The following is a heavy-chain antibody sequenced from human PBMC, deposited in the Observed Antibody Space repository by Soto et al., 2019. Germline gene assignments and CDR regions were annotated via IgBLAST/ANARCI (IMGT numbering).Heavy chain of an antibody. V-gene: IGHV3-23*01. CDR3: ETDAWDL. CDR2: INGGRS. J-gene: IGHJ5*02. D-gene: IGHD2-2*01. CDR1: GITFSRYD. Sequence: EVQLLESGGGLVQPGGSLRLSCEASGITFSRYDMSWVRQAPGKGLEWVSAINGGRSFYGDSVEGRYTVSRDNSKNTLYHPMNSLSVDDTAIYYCETDAWDLWGQGSLVTVSS.